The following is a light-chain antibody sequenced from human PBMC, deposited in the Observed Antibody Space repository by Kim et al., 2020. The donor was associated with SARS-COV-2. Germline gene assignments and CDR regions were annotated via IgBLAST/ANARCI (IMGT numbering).Light chain of an antibody. V-gene: IGKV3-11*01. CDR3: QQRSDWPPLT. CDR1: KNVRNY. Sequence: WSPGGGAILSCRASKNVRNYLAWYQQRPGQPPRLLIHDASGRAASIPARCSASGSGTEFTLTINSLEPEDFAVYYCQQRSDWPPLTFGGGTKLEI. CDR2: DAS. J-gene: IGKJ4*01.